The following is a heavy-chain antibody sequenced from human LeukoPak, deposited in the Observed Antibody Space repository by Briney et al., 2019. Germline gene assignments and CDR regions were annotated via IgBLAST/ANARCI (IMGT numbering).Heavy chain of an antibody. J-gene: IGHJ2*01. Sequence: GGSLRLSCAASGFIVSSNYMSWVRQAPGRGLEWVSVIYSGGSTHYADSVKGRFTISRDNSMNTLYLQMNGLRAEDTAIYYCAKRFGVYWFFDLWGRGTLVTVSS. CDR2: IYSGGST. D-gene: IGHD3-16*01. CDR1: GFIVSSNY. CDR3: AKRFGVYWFFDL. V-gene: IGHV3-53*01.